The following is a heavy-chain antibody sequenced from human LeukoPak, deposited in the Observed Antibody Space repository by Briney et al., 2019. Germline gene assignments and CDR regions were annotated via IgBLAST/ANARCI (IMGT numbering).Heavy chain of an antibody. J-gene: IGHJ3*02. CDR1: GGTFSNYDFTFTSYA. Sequence: SVKVSCKASGGTFSNYDFTFTSYAITWVRQAPGQGLEWMGGIIPIYGRADYPQKFQGRVTITADESTSTAYMELSSLRSEDTAVYYCASNGGVIRYRQEDAFDIWGQGTMVTVSS. D-gene: IGHD3-9*01. CDR2: IIPIYGRA. CDR3: ASNGGVIRYRQEDAFDI. V-gene: IGHV1-69*01.